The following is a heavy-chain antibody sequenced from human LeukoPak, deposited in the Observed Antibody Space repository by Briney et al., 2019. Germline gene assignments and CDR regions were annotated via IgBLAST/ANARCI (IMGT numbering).Heavy chain of an antibody. CDR2: ISSSSSYI. Sequence: GGSLRLSCAASGFTFSSYTMNWVRQAPGKGLEWVSSISSSSSYIYYADSVKGRFTISRDNAKNSLYLQMNSLRAEDTAVYYCARDTRVRYCGADCLTAFDIWGQGTMVTVSS. J-gene: IGHJ3*02. D-gene: IGHD2-21*02. CDR3: ARDTRVRYCGADCLTAFDI. V-gene: IGHV3-21*01. CDR1: GFTFSSYT.